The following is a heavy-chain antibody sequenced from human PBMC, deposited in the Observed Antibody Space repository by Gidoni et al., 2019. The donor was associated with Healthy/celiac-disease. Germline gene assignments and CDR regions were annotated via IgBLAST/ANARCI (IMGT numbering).Heavy chain of an antibody. CDR2: IYHSGST. CDR1: GYSISSGYY. CDR3: ARVRSSSSGTNWFDP. D-gene: IGHD6-13*01. J-gene: IGHJ5*02. V-gene: IGHV4-38-2*02. Sequence: QVQLQESGPGLVKPSETLSLTCTVSGYSISSGYYWGWIRQPPGKGLEWIGSIYHSGSTYYNPSLKSRVTISVDTSKNQFSLKLSSVTAADTAVYYCARVRSSSSGTNWFDPWGQGTLVTVSS.